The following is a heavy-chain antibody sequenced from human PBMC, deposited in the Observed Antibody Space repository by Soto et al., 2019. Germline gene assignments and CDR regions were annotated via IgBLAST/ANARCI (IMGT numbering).Heavy chain of an antibody. CDR2: IWYDGSNK. V-gene: IGHV3-33*01. Sequence: GGSLRLSCAASGFTFSNYGMNWVRQAPGKGLEWVAVIWYDGSNKDYADSVEGRFTISRDNSKNTLYVQMNSLRAEDTAVYYCARVQTGKGSLDYWGQGTRVTVSS. CDR1: GFTFSNYG. J-gene: IGHJ4*02. D-gene: IGHD1-1*01. CDR3: ARVQTGKGSLDY.